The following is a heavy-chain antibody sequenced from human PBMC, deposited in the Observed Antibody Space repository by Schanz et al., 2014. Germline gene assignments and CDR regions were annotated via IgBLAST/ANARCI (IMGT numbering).Heavy chain of an antibody. CDR1: GFTFSSYT. Sequence: EVQLVESGGGLVKPGDSLRLSCAASGFTFSSYTMKWVRQAPGKGLEWVSFISSSSSTIYYADSVKGRFTISRDNAKNSLYLQMNSLRDEDTAVYYCASLRVEYSSSFGAFDIWGQGTMVTVSS. D-gene: IGHD6-6*01. CDR2: ISSSSSTI. V-gene: IGHV3-48*02. J-gene: IGHJ3*02. CDR3: ASLRVEYSSSFGAFDI.